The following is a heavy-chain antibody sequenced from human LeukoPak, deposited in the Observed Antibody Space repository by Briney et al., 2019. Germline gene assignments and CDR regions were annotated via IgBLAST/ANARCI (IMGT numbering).Heavy chain of an antibody. CDR3: ARRRGYRGYFDY. D-gene: IGHD5-18*01. Sequence: SVKVSCKASGGTFSSYAISWVRQAPGQGLEWMGGIIPIFGTANYAQKFQGRVTITTDESTSTAYMELSSLKSEDTAVYYCARRRGYRGYFDYWGQGTLVTVSS. CDR1: GGTFSSYA. CDR2: IIPIFGTA. J-gene: IGHJ4*02. V-gene: IGHV1-69*05.